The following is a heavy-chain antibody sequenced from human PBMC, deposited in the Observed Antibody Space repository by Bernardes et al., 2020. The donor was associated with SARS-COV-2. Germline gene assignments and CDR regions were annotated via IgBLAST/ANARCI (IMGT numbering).Heavy chain of an antibody. Sequence: GGSLRLSRAASGFTFSSYAMHWVRQAPGKGLEWVAVISYDGSNKYYADSVKGRFTISRDNSKNTLYLQMNSLRAEDTAVYYCARVRGGDRGAADYWGQGTLVTVSS. V-gene: IGHV3-30-3*01. J-gene: IGHJ4*02. CDR2: ISYDGSNK. D-gene: IGHD3-10*01. CDR1: GFTFSSYA. CDR3: ARVRGGDRGAADY.